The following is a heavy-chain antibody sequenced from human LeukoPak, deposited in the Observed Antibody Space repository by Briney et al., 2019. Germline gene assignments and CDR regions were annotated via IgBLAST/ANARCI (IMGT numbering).Heavy chain of an antibody. J-gene: IGHJ5*02. D-gene: IGHD1-26*01. V-gene: IGHV3-21*01. CDR3: ARDDGGSYGGGWFDP. Sequence: PGGSLRLSCAASGFTFSSYNMNWVRQAPGKGLEWVSSISGSSSYIYYAASLKGRFSISRDNAKNSLYLQMNNLRTEDTAVYYCARDDGGSYGGGWFDPWGQGTLVTVSS. CDR2: ISGSSSYI. CDR1: GFTFSSYN.